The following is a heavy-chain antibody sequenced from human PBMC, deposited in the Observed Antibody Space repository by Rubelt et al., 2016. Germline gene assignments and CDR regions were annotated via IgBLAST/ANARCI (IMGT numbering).Heavy chain of an antibody. CDR2: VFHSGST. CDR1: GGSISSNSW. J-gene: IGHJ4*02. CDR3: TSWNYVWFDY. D-gene: IGHD1-7*01. Sequence: QVQLQESGPGLVKPSGTLSLTCAVSGGSISSNSWWSWVRQPPGQGLEWIGEVFHSGSTNYNPSLKSRVTISVDKSESRFSLTLTSVTAADTALYFCTSWNYVWFDYWGQGILVTVSS. V-gene: IGHV4-4*02.